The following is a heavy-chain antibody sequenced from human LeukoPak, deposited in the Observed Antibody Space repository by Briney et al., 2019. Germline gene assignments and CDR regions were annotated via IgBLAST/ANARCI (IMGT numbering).Heavy chain of an antibody. CDR3: AKDYSGPLMDV. J-gene: IGHJ6*02. D-gene: IGHD3-10*01. CDR2: ISYDGSNK. CDR1: GFTFSSYG. Sequence: GGSLRLSCAASGFTFSSYGMHWVRQAPGKGLEWLAVISYDGSNKYYADSVKGRFTISRDNSKNTLYLQMNSLRAEDTAVYYCAKDYSGPLMDVWGQGTTVTVSS. V-gene: IGHV3-30*18.